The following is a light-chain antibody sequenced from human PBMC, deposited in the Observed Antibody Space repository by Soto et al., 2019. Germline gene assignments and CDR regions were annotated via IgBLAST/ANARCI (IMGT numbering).Light chain of an antibody. CDR3: CSYAGRYTYL. CDR1: GNDVGAYNY. J-gene: IGLJ1*01. CDR2: GVG. V-gene: IGLV2-11*01. Sequence: QSALTQPRSVSGSPGQSVTISCPGTGNDVGAYNYVSWYQQHPGRPPKHWISGVGRSPSGVHDRFSGSKSGNAGDLTISGLHTEEEADYFCCSYAGRYTYLFGTGTKVTVL.